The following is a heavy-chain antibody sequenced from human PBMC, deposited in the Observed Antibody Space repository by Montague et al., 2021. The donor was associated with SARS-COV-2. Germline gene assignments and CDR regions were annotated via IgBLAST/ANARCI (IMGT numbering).Heavy chain of an antibody. J-gene: IGHJ5*02. Sequence: LRLSCAASGFIFSDYNMTWIRQTPGKGLEWISYINGASSRTNYADSVKGRFTISRDNAKNSLFLQMNSLRVEDTAVYYCARGISLFDPWGQGTLVTVSS. V-gene: IGHV3-11*05. CDR3: ARGISLFDP. CDR2: INGASSRT. CDR1: GFIFSDYN.